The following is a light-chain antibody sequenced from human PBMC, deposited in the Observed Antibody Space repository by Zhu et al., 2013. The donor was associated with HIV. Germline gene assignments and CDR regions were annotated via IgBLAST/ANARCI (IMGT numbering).Light chain of an antibody. J-gene: IGKJ3*01. V-gene: IGKV3-11*01. Sequence: VMTQSPAILSASPGERVTLSCRASQSVSTNLAWYQQTPGQAPRLLIHTASTRATGIPARFSGSGSGTDFTLTINSVETDDLAVYYCQHRSSGPFSFGPGTKVDSK. CDR1: QSVSTN. CDR3: QHRSSGPFS. CDR2: TAS.